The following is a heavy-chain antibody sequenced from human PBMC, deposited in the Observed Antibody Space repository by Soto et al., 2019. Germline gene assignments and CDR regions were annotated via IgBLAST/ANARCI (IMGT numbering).Heavy chain of an antibody. J-gene: IGHJ4*02. CDR2: INPNSGGT. CDR1: GYTFTGYY. V-gene: IGHV1-2*04. D-gene: IGHD3-16*02. CDR3: ARLNGKDFTFGGVIVINGALDY. Sequence: GASVKVSCKASGYTFTGYYMHWVRQAPGQGLEWMGWINPNSGGTNYAQKFQGWVTMTRDTFISTAYMELSRLRSDDTAVYYCARLNGKDFTFGGVIVINGALDYWGQGTLVTVSS.